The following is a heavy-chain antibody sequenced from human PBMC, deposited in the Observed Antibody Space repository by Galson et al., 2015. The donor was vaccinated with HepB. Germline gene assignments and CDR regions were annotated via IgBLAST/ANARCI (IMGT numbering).Heavy chain of an antibody. Sequence: LSLTCTVSGGSISSYYWSWIRQPPGKGLEWIGYIYYSGSTNYNPSLKSRVTISVDTSKNQFSLKLSSVTAADTAVYYCARNHPKQWLDPYWYFDLWGRGTLVTVSS. V-gene: IGHV4-59*01. CDR1: GGSISSYY. J-gene: IGHJ2*01. CDR2: IYYSGST. D-gene: IGHD6-19*01. CDR3: ARNHPKQWLDPYWYFDL.